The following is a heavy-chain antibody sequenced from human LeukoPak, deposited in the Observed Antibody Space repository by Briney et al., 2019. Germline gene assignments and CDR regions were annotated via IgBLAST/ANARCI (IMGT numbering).Heavy chain of an antibody. CDR3: ARGGYSGSYYRFD. CDR2: IDKEGSAA. J-gene: IGHJ4*02. CDR1: GFIFTNYW. V-gene: IGHV3-74*01. Sequence: GGSLRLSCVSSGFIFTNYWMHWVRQVPGKGPVWVGRIDKEGSAAFYAESVKGRFTISRDNVKSTVYLQMNSLSAEDTAVYHCARGGYSGSYYRFDWGQGTLVTVSS. D-gene: IGHD1-26*01.